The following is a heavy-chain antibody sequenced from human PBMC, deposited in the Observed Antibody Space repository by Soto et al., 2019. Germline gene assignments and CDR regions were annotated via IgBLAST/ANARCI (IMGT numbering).Heavy chain of an antibody. CDR1: GFTFSSYG. J-gene: IGHJ4*02. CDR2: ISYDGSNK. CDR3: AKPQPPYNWNGLDY. Sequence: QVQLVESGGGVVQPGRSLRLSCAASGFTFSSYGMHWVRQAPGKGLEWVAVISYDGSNKYYADSVKGRFTISRDNSKNTLYLQMNSLRAEDTAVYYCAKPQPPYNWNGLDYWGQGTLVTVSS. D-gene: IGHD1-20*01. V-gene: IGHV3-30*18.